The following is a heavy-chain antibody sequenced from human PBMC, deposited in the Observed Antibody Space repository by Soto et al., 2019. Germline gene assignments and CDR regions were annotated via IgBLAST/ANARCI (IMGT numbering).Heavy chain of an antibody. CDR1: GDSISNKNYH. CDR3: AITGAGYYIV. Sequence: SETLSLTCTVSGDSISNKNYHWGWTRQPPGKGLEWIGTVYSNGHTYHNPSLKSRLAMAVDTSKNQFSLSLRAEDTAVYYCAITGAGYYIVWGQGTPVTVSS. D-gene: IGHD3-3*01. V-gene: IGHV4-39*07. CDR2: VYSNGHT. J-gene: IGHJ4*02.